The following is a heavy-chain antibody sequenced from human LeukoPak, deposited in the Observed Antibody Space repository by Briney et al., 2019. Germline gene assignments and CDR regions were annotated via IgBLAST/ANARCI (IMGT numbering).Heavy chain of an antibody. Sequence: ASVKVSCKASGGTFSSYIITWVRQAPGQGLEWMRGIIPLFNTPNYAQKFQGRVTITTDDSTHTSYVELRSLRSEDTAVYYCARVDRYYFYMDVWGKGTTVTVSS. CDR3: ARVDRYYFYMDV. CDR2: IIPLFNTP. J-gene: IGHJ6*03. CDR1: GGTFSSYI. V-gene: IGHV1-69*05.